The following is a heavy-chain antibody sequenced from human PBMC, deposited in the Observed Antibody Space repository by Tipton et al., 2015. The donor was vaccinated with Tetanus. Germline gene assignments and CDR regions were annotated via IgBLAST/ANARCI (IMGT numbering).Heavy chain of an antibody. CDR3: AREADCSGGSCFSGDFDN. D-gene: IGHD2-15*01. J-gene: IGHJ4*02. Sequence: SLRLSCAASGFIFSSYGIHWVRQAPGKGLEWVAVSWYDGTDQYYADSVKGRFTISRDNFKNTLYLQMNSLRAEDTALYYCAREADCSGGSCFSGDFDNWGQGTQVTVSS. CDR2: SWYDGTDQ. CDR1: GFIFSSYG. V-gene: IGHV3-33*01.